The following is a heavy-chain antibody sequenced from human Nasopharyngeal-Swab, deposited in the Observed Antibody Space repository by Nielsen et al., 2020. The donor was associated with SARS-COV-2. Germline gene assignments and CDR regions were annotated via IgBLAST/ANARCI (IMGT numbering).Heavy chain of an antibody. V-gene: IGHV1-46*01. CDR1: GYTFTSYY. Sequence: ASVKISCKASGYTFTSYYIHWVRQAPGQGLEWMGVIKPDGGTTNYAQKLQGRVTMTTDTSTSTAYMELRSLRSDDTAVYYCARVPGNHDAFDIWGQGTMVTVSS. CDR3: ARVPGNHDAFDI. D-gene: IGHD2-2*01. J-gene: IGHJ3*02. CDR2: IKPDGGTT.